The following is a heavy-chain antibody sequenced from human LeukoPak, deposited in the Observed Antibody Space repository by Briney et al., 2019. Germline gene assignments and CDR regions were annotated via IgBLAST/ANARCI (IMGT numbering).Heavy chain of an antibody. Sequence: QSGPTLVNPTQTLTLTCTFSGFSLSTSGVGVGWFRQPPGTALEWLALIYWDDDKRYSPSLKSRLTITKDTSKNQVVLTMTNMDPVDTATYYCAHRPRPIRGYSSGWYFDYWGQGTLVTVSS. J-gene: IGHJ4*02. D-gene: IGHD6-19*01. CDR2: IYWDDDK. V-gene: IGHV2-5*02. CDR1: GFSLSTSGVG. CDR3: AHRPRPIRGYSSGWYFDY.